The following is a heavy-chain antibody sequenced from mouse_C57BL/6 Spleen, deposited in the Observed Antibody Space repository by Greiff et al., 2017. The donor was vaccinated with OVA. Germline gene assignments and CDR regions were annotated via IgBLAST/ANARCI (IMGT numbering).Heavy chain of an antibody. CDR1: GYTFTDYE. J-gene: IGHJ2*01. Sequence: QVQLQQSGAELVRPGASVTLSCKASGYTFTDYEMHWVKQTPVHGLEWIGAIDPETGGTAYNQKFKGKAILTADKSSSTAYMELRSLTSEDSAVYYCTRRTTVVAYYFDSRGQGATLTVSS. D-gene: IGHD1-1*01. V-gene: IGHV1-15*01. CDR2: IDPETGGT. CDR3: TRRTTVVAYYFDS.